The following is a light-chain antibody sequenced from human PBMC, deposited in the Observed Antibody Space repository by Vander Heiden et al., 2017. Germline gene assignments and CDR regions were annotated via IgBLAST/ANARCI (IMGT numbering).Light chain of an antibody. CDR3: QQYNNWPYT. V-gene: IGKV3-15*01. CDR1: QSVRSN. CDR2: GAS. J-gene: IGKJ2*01. Sequence: EVVMTQSPATLSLSPGESATLSCMASQSVRSNLAWYQQKPGQAPRLLIYGASTRATGIPARFSGSGSGTEFTLTISSLQSEDFAVYYCQQYNNWPYTFGQGTKLEIK.